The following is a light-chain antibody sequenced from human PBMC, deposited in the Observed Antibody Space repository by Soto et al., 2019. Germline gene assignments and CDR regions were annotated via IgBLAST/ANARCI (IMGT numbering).Light chain of an antibody. Sequence: QSALTQPASVSGSPGQSITISCTGTNSDVGGYNYVSWYQQHPGEAPKVIIYEVSNRPSGVSNRFSGSKSGNTASLTISGLQAEDEADYYCSSYTTTSVIFGGGTKLTVL. CDR1: NSDVGGYNY. CDR3: SSYTTTSVI. CDR2: EVS. V-gene: IGLV2-14*01. J-gene: IGLJ2*01.